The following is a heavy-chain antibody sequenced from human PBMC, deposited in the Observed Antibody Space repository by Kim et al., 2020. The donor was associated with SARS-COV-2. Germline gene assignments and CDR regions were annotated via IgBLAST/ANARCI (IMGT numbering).Heavy chain of an antibody. CDR3: ARYTVEMATIGWGPEWAWFDP. CDR2: ISSSGSTI. CDR1: GFTFSSYE. Sequence: GGSLRLSCAASGFTFSSYEMNWVRQAPGKGLEWVSYISSSGSTIYYADSVKGRFTISRDNAKNSLYLQMNSLRAEDTAVYYCARYTVEMATIGWGPEWAWFDPWGQGTLVTVSS. V-gene: IGHV3-48*03. J-gene: IGHJ5*02. D-gene: IGHD5-12*01.